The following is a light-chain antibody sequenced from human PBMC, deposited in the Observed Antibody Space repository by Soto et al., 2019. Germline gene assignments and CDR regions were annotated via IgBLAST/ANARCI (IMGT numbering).Light chain of an antibody. Sequence: DVVMTQSPLSLPVTLGQPASIPCRSSQSLAYSDGNTYLNWFQQRPGQSPRRLIYKVSNRDSGVTEGFSGSGSLSCFTLIISRVESEDVRVYCCRQGTHWYPYTVGQGTKLEI. CDR2: KVS. J-gene: IGKJ2*01. V-gene: IGKV2-30*01. CDR1: QSLAYSDGNTY. CDR3: RQGTHWYPYT.